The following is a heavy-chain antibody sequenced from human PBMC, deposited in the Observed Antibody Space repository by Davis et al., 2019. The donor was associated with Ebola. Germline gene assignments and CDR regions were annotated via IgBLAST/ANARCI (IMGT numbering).Heavy chain of an antibody. Sequence: SETLSLTCTVSGGSVSSGSYYWSWIRQPPGKGLEWIGYIYYSGGTNYNPSLKSRVTISVDTSKNQFSLKLSSVTAADTAVYYCARAIAAGTYYYYYYGMDVWGQGTTVTVSS. CDR2: IYYSGGT. V-gene: IGHV4-61*01. CDR1: GGSVSSGSYY. CDR3: ARAIAAGTYYYYYYGMDV. D-gene: IGHD6-13*01. J-gene: IGHJ6*02.